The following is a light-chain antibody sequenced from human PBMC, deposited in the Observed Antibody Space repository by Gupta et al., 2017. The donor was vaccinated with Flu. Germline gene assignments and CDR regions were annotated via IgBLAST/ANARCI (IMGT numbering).Light chain of an antibody. CDR3: QSADSSGTYWV. V-gene: IGLV3-25*02. J-gene: IGLJ3*02. CDR1: ALPKQY. CDR2: KDS. Sequence: SYELSQPPSVLVSPGPRARITCSGDALPKQYAYWYQQKPGPAPVLVIYKDSERPSGIPKRFSGSSSGTTVTLTISGVQAEDEADYYCQSADSSGTYWVFGGGTKLTVL.